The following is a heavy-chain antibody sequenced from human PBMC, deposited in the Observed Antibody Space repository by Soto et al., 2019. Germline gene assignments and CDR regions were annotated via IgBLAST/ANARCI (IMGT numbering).Heavy chain of an antibody. V-gene: IGHV1-46*01. J-gene: IGHJ4*02. CDR3: AIEGTLRRGGYYYDSSGYNDY. CDR1: GYTFTSYY. D-gene: IGHD3-22*01. CDR2: INPSGGST. Sequence: ASVKVSCKASGYTFTSYYMHWVRQAPGQGLEWMGIINPSGGSTSYAQKFQGRVTMTRDTSTSTVYMELSSLRSEDTAVYYCAIEGTLRRGGYYYDSSGYNDYWGQGTLVTVSS.